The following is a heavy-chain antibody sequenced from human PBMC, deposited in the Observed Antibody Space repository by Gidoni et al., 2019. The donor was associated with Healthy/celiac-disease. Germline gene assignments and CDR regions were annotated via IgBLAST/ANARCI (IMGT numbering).Heavy chain of an antibody. Sequence: EVQLVESGGGLVQPGGSLRLSCAASVFTVSSNYMSWVRQAPGKGLEWVSVIYSGGSTYYADSVEGRFTISRDNSKSTLYLQMNSLRAEDTAVYYCARSRATDDSSRFDPWGQGTLVTVSS. D-gene: IGHD5-12*01. J-gene: IGHJ5*02. CDR3: ARSRATDDSSRFDP. V-gene: IGHV3-66*02. CDR2: IYSGGST. CDR1: VFTVSSNY.